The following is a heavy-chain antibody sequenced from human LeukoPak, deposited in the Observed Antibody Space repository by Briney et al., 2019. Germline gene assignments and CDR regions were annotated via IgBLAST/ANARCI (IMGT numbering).Heavy chain of an antibody. J-gene: IGHJ6*02. CDR3: AREVGFSFYDSSSLYYYYYGMDV. Sequence: GGSLRLSCAASGFTFSDYYMSWIRQAPGKGLEWVSYISSSGSTIYYADSVKGRFTISRDNAKNSLYLQMNSLRAEDTAVHYCAREVGFSFYDSSSLYYYYYGMDVWGQGTTVTVSS. V-gene: IGHV3-11*01. D-gene: IGHD3-22*01. CDR1: GFTFSDYY. CDR2: ISSSGSTI.